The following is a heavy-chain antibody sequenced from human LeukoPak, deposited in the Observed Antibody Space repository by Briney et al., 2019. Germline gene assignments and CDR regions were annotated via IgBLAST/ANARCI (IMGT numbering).Heavy chain of an antibody. Sequence: SETLSLTCTVSGYSISSGYYWGWIRQPPGKGLEWIGSIYYSATTYYNPSLKSRVTISVDTSKNQFSLKLSSVTAADTAVYYCARVPTVTFFDYWGQGTLVTVSS. D-gene: IGHD4-17*01. V-gene: IGHV4-38-2*02. CDR1: GYSISSGYY. CDR3: ARVPTVTFFDY. J-gene: IGHJ4*02. CDR2: IYYSATT.